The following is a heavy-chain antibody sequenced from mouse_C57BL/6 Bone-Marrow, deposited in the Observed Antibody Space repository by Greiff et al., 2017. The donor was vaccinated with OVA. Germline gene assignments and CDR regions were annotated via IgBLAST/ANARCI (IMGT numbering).Heavy chain of an antibody. Sequence: EVQLQQSGAELVRPGASVKLSCTASGFNIKDYYMHWVKQRPEQGLEWIGRIDPEDGDTEYAPKFKGKATMTADTSSNTSYLQLSSLTSEDTAVYYCTTNGYLPFDYWGQGTTLTVSS. CDR1: GFNIKDYY. J-gene: IGHJ2*01. D-gene: IGHD2-2*01. V-gene: IGHV14-1*01. CDR3: TTNGYLPFDY. CDR2: IDPEDGDT.